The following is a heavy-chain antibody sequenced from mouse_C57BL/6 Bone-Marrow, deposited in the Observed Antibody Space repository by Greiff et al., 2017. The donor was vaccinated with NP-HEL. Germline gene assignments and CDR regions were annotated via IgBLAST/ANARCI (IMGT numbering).Heavy chain of an antibody. Sequence: DVQLQESGPGLVKPSQSLSLTCSVTGYSITSGYYWNWIRQFPGNKLEWMGYISYDGSNNYNPSLKNRISITRDTSKNQFFLKLNSVTTEDTATYYCARDGLYYGSSFFDYWGQGTTLTVSS. CDR2: ISYDGSN. D-gene: IGHD1-1*01. CDR3: ARDGLYYGSSFFDY. J-gene: IGHJ2*01. V-gene: IGHV3-6*01. CDR1: GYSITSGYY.